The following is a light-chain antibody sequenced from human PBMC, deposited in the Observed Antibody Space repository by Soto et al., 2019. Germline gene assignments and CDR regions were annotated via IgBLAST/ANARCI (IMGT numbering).Light chain of an antibody. Sequence: DIQMTQSPSTLSASVGDGVTITCRASETITTSLAWYQQQTVTAAKVVIYDASTLESGVPSRFSGSGSGTEFTLTISSLQPADFATYYCQQYGFYPRTFGQGTKLDIK. CDR1: ETITTS. CDR3: QQYGFYPRT. J-gene: IGKJ1*01. V-gene: IGKV1-5*01. CDR2: DAS.